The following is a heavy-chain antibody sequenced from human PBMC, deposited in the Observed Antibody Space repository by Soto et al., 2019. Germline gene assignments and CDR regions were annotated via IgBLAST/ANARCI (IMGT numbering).Heavy chain of an antibody. CDR3: ARDILTRPNY. V-gene: IGHV4-34*01. Sequence: ASETLSLTCAVYGGSFSGYYWSWIRQPPGKGLEWIGEINHSGSTNYNPSLKSRVTISVDTSKNQFSLKLSSVTAADTAVYYCARDILTRPNYWGQGTLVTVSS. J-gene: IGHJ4*02. D-gene: IGHD3-9*01. CDR2: INHSGST. CDR1: GGSFSGYY.